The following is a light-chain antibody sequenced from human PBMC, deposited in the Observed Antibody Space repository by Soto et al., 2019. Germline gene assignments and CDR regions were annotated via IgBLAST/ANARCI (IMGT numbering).Light chain of an antibody. CDR1: QTVLHSSNNKNY. Sequence: DIVMTQSPDSLAVSLGERATINCKSSQTVLHSSNNKNYLAWYQQKPGQPPELLISWASTREYGVPDRFSGSGSGTDFTLTISSLQAEDVAVYYCQQYYTTPLTFGGGTKVEIK. CDR2: WAS. V-gene: IGKV4-1*01. J-gene: IGKJ4*01. CDR3: QQYYTTPLT.